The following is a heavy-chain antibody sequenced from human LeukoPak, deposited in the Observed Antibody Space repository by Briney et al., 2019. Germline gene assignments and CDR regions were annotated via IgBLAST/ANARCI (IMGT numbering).Heavy chain of an antibody. V-gene: IGHV3-23*01. CDR3: AKDISYGDYFFRYFQY. D-gene: IGHD4-17*01. J-gene: IGHJ1*01. CDR1: GFTFSSDS. CDR2: ISGGGDRV. Sequence: PGGSLRLSCAASGFTFSSDSMNWVLQAPRKGLEWVSVISGGGDRVDYEESVKGRFTISRDNSRNTLYLQMNRLRAEDTALYYCAKDISYGDYFFRYFQYWGQGSLVTVSS.